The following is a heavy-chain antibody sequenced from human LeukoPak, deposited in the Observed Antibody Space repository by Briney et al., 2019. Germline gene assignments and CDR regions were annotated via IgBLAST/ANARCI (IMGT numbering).Heavy chain of an antibody. V-gene: IGHV5-51*01. Sequence: KVSCKASGYTFTAYYMHWVRQAPGQGLEWMGIISPGDSDTRYSPSFQGQVTISADKSITTAYLQWNSLQASDTAMYYCARFSGSSFDKNWFDPWGQGTLVTVSS. CDR2: ISPGDSDT. CDR1: GYTFTAYY. CDR3: ARFSGSSFDKNWFDP. J-gene: IGHJ5*02. D-gene: IGHD3-10*01.